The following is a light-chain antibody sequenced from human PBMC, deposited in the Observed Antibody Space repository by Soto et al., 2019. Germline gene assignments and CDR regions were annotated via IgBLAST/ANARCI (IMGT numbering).Light chain of an antibody. CDR2: EVS. Sequence: QSALTRPASVSGCPGQSITISCTGTSSDVGSYNYVSWYQQHPGKAPKLMIYEVSDRPSGISSRFSGSKSGNTASLTISGLQTEDEADYYCSSYTSSSTLFGTGTKVTVL. J-gene: IGLJ1*01. CDR3: SSYTSSSTL. V-gene: IGLV2-14*01. CDR1: SSDVGSYNY.